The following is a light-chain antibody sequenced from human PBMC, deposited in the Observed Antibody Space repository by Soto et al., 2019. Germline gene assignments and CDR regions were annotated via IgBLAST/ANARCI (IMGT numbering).Light chain of an antibody. J-gene: IGKJ2*01. V-gene: IGKV3-20*01. CDR3: QQYVDSYT. CDR2: GAS. Sequence: ESVLTQSPGTLSLSPGERATLSCRASQSVSSSYLVWYQQKPGQAPRLLIYGASSRATGIPDRFTGSGSGTDFTPTISRLEPEDFAVYYCQQYVDSYTFGQGTKLEIK. CDR1: QSVSSSY.